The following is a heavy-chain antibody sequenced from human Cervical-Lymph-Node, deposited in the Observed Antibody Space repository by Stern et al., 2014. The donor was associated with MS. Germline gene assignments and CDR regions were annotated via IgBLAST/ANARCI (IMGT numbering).Heavy chain of an antibody. CDR2: INPNGSVT. CDR3: TRAVGGVGRE. D-gene: IGHD3-16*01. Sequence: QVQLVESGPEVKKPGASVMVSCTTSGYTFTTYYIHWVRQAPGQGLEWMGIINPNGSVTASAQKLQGRLTMTRDTSTTTVYMRLITLTSEDTAMYYCTRAVGGVGREWGQGTLVFVSS. J-gene: IGHJ4*02. V-gene: IGHV1-46*04. CDR1: GYTFTTYY.